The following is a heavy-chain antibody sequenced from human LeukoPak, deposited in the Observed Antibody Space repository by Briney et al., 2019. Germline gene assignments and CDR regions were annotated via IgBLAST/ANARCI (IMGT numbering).Heavy chain of an antibody. D-gene: IGHD6-19*01. V-gene: IGHV3-66*01. J-gene: IGHJ6*02. CDR3: ARSMAEAGALTRYGMDV. CDR2: IYSGGST. Sequence: GGSLRLSCAASGLTVSSNYMSWVRKAPGKGLEWVSVIYSGGSTYYADSVKGRFTISRDNSKNTLYLQMNSLRVEDTAVYYCARSMAEAGALTRYGMDVWGQGTTVTVSS. CDR1: GLTVSSNY.